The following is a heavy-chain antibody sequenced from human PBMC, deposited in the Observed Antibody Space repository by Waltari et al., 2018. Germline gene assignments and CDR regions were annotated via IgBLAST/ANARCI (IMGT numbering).Heavy chain of an antibody. CDR2: INQDGSKK. CDR3: ARDVSPDCGAGCYLDAFDI. CDR1: GSTVSRGW. J-gene: IGHJ3*02. Sequence: EVQLVESGGGLVQPGGSLRLSCTASGSTVSRGWMTWGRQAPGKGMEWVANINQDGSKKKYVDSVKGRFTISRDNAMNSVHLQMDSLRAEDTALYYCARDVSPDCGAGCYLDAFDIWGQGTRVTVSS. V-gene: IGHV3-7*01. D-gene: IGHD2-15*01.